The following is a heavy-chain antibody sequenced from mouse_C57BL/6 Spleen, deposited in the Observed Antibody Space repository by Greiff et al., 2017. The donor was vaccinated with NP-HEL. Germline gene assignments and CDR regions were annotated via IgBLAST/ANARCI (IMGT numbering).Heavy chain of an antibody. CDR1: GYAFSSYW. CDR2: IYPGDGDT. V-gene: IGHV1-80*01. J-gene: IGHJ2*01. Sequence: VQLQESGAELVKPGASVKISCKASGYAFSSYWMNWVKQRPGKGLEWIGQIYPGDGDTNYNGKFKGKATLTVDKSSSTAYMPLSSLTTEDSEVYFFEREECGSSFDYWGQGTTLTVSS. D-gene: IGHD1-1*01. CDR3: EREECGSSFDY.